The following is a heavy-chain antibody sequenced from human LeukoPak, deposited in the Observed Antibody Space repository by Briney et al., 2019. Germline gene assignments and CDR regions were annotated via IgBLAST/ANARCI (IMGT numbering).Heavy chain of an antibody. CDR2: IYSGGYT. CDR1: GFTVSSNY. V-gene: IGHV3-53*01. CDR3: ARCVYYYESSIYQRYFDY. J-gene: IGHJ4*02. D-gene: IGHD3-22*01. Sequence: GGSLRLSCAPSGFTVSSNYMNWVRQAPGKGLEWVSIIYSGGYTYYADSVKGRFTISRDNSQNTLNLQMNSLRPKDTAVYYCARCVYYYESSIYQRYFDYWGQGTLVTVSS.